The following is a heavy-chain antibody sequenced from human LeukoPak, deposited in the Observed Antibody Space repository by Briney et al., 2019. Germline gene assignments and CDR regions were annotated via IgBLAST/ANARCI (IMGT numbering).Heavy chain of an antibody. D-gene: IGHD3-22*01. J-gene: IGHJ4*02. Sequence: GGSLRLSCAASGFTFDYYGMTWGRQAPGKGLEWVSGINWNGGSTDYTDSVKGRFTISRDNTRNSLYLQMTSLRAGDTAFYYCARDRYYDTSDFLDYWGQGTLVTVST. V-gene: IGHV3-20*04. CDR1: GFTFDYYG. CDR2: INWNGGST. CDR3: ARDRYYDTSDFLDY.